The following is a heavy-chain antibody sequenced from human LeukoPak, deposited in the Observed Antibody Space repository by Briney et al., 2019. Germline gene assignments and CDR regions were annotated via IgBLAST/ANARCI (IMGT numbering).Heavy chain of an antibody. Sequence: ASVKVSCKASGYTFTSYAMHWVRQAPGQGLEWMGWINAGNGNTKYSQKFQGRVTITRDTSASTAYMELSSLRSEDTAVYYCARDPKADDFWGYYYYGMDVWGQGTTVTVSS. D-gene: IGHD3-3*01. CDR2: INAGNGNT. CDR3: ARDPKADDFWGYYYYGMDV. CDR1: GYTFTSYA. V-gene: IGHV1-3*01. J-gene: IGHJ6*02.